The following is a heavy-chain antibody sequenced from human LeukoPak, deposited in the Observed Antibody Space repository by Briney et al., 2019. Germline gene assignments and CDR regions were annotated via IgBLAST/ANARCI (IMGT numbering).Heavy chain of an antibody. Sequence: GGSLRLSCAASGFTFSSYAMHWVRQAPGKGLEWVAVISYDGSNKYYADSVKVRFTISRDNSNNTLYLQMNSLRAEGTAVYFCARGGGHYYGSGNRDYFDYWGQGTLVTVSS. D-gene: IGHD3-10*01. J-gene: IGHJ4*02. CDR1: GFTFSSYA. CDR3: ARGGGHYYGSGNRDYFDY. CDR2: ISYDGSNK. V-gene: IGHV3-30*04.